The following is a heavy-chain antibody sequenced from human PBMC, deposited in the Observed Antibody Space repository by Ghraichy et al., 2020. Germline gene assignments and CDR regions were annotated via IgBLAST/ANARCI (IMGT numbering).Heavy chain of an antibody. V-gene: IGHV3-21*06. J-gene: IGHJ4*02. D-gene: IGHD1-26*01. CDR1: GFTFSYHR. Sequence: GGSLRLSCVASGFTFSYHRMTWVRQAPGKGLEWVASISRSGSYIYYADSLKGRITISRDNAENSVFLQMSSLRAEDTAVYYCARISGATRSPANDYGGQGTLVTVAS. CDR2: ISRSGSYI. CDR3: ARISGATRSPANDY.